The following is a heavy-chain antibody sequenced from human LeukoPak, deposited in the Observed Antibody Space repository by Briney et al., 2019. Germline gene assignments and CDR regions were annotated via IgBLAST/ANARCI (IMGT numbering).Heavy chain of an antibody. CDR1: GGSISSYY. D-gene: IGHD3-10*01. CDR2: IYTSGGT. J-gene: IGHJ3*02. Sequence: SETLSLTFTVSGGSISSYYWSWIRQPAGKGLEWIGRIYTSGGTNYNPSLKSRVTMSVDTSKNQFSLKLSSVTAADTAVYYCAREYYGSGTDAFDIWGQGTMVTVSS. V-gene: IGHV4-4*07. CDR3: AREYYGSGTDAFDI.